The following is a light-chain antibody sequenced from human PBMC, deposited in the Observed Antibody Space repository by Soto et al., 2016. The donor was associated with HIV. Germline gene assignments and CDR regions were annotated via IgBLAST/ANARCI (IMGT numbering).Light chain of an antibody. V-gene: IGLV3-21*02. J-gene: IGLJ2*01. Sequence: SYELTQPHSVSVATAQTARIPCGGNNIGSKSVHWYQQKPGQAPVLVVYDDSDRPSGIPERFSGSTSGNTATLTISRVEAGDEADFYCQVWDTSGDHFVVFGGGTKLTVL. CDR1: NIGSKS. CDR2: DDS. CDR3: QVWDTSGDHFVV.